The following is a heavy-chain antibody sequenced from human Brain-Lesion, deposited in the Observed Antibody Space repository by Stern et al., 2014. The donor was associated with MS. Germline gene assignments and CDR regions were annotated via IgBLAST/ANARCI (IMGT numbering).Heavy chain of an antibody. CDR2: ISYDGDNK. Sequence: QVQLVQSGGGVVQPGRSLRLSCAASGFTFDSYAMHWVRQTPGKGLEWVAVISYDGDNKYYADSVQGRFTISRDNSKNTLYLLMNSLRPEDTAVYYGARERFSSSSRLFDYWGQGALVTVTS. V-gene: IGHV3-30-3*01. J-gene: IGHJ4*02. CDR3: ARERFSSSSRLFDY. CDR1: GFTFDSYA. D-gene: IGHD6-6*01.